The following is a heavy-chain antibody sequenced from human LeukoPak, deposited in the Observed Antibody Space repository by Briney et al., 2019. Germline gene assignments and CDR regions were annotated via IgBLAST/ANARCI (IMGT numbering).Heavy chain of an antibody. CDR3: ARGDCSSTSCYKSYNWFDP. CDR2: ISAYNGNT. D-gene: IGHD2-2*02. Sequence: ASVKVSCKASGYTFTSYGISWVRQAPGQGPEWMGWISAYNGNTNYAQKLQGRVTMTTDTSTSTAYMELRSLRSDDTAVYYCARGDCSSTSCYKSYNWFDPWGQGTLVTVSS. V-gene: IGHV1-18*01. J-gene: IGHJ5*02. CDR1: GYTFTSYG.